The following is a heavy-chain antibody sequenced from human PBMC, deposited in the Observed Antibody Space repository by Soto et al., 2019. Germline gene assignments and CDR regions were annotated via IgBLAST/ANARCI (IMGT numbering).Heavy chain of an antibody. D-gene: IGHD3-3*01. CDR1: GFTFSRHA. CDR2: ISGSGSAT. CDR3: ANVPVFGVRMRSHYYFDY. V-gene: IGHV3-23*01. Sequence: EVQLLESGGGLVQPGGSLRLSCAASGFTFSRHAMSWVRQTPGKGLEWVSSISGSGSATYYADSVKGRFTISSDNSKTTLHLHMNSLRAEDTAVYYCANVPVFGVRMRSHYYFDYWGQGTLVTVSS. J-gene: IGHJ4*02.